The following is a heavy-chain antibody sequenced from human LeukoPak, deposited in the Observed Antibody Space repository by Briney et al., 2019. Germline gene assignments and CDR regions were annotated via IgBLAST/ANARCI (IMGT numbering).Heavy chain of an antibody. CDR2: INPSGGST. D-gene: IGHD3-10*01. CDR1: GYTFTSYY. Sequence: ASVKVSCKASGYTFTSYYMHWVRQAPGQGLEWMGIINPSGGSTSYAQKFQGRVTISRDTSKNQFSLKLSSVTAADTAVYYCARVGDIADFDYWGQGTLVTVSS. J-gene: IGHJ4*02. CDR3: ARVGDIADFDY. V-gene: IGHV1-46*01.